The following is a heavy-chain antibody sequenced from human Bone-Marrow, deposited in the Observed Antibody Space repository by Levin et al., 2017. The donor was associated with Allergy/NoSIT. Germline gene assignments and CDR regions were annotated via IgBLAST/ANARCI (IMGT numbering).Heavy chain of an antibody. CDR1: GFTVSAYY. CDR2: ISNYDGIK. V-gene: IGHV3-11*01. CDR3: ARDGGITGLPGH. J-gene: IGHJ4*02. D-gene: IGHD1-20*01. Sequence: PGGSLRLSCAASGFTVSAYYMSWIRQAPGKGPEWVSDISNYDGIKYYADSVKGRFTISRDNAKNTLYLQMNNLRAEDTAVYYCARDGGITGLPGHWGQGTLVTVSS.